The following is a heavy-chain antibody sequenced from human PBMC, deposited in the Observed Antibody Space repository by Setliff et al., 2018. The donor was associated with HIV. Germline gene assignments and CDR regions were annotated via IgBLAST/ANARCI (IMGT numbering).Heavy chain of an antibody. D-gene: IGHD6-13*01. V-gene: IGHV3-23*01. CDR1: GFPFSNYA. Sequence: PGGSLRLSCAASGFPFSNYAMSWVRQAPGKGLEWVSAISGGGGTYYADFVKGRFTISRDNSKNTLYLQMNSLRAEDTAVYYCAKAPLTIVATGGEDCWGQGTLVTVSS. CDR2: ISGGGGT. CDR3: AKAPLTIVATGGEDC. J-gene: IGHJ4*02.